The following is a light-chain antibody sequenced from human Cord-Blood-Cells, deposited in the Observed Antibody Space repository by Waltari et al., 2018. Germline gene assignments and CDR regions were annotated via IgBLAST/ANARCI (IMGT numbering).Light chain of an antibody. Sequence: EIVMTQSPPTLSVSPGERATLSCRASQSVSSNLAWYQQKPGQAPRLLIYGASTRATGIPAGFSGSGSGTEFTLTISSLQSEDFAGYYGQQYNNWPLTFGGGTKVEIK. CDR3: QQYNNWPLT. CDR2: GAS. J-gene: IGKJ4*01. CDR1: QSVSSN. V-gene: IGKV3-15*01.